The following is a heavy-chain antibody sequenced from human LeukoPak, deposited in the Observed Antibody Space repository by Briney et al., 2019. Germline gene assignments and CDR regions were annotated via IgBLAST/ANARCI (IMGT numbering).Heavy chain of an antibody. D-gene: IGHD5-18*01. CDR1: GGSISSSSYY. CDR2: IYYSGST. V-gene: IGHV4-39*01. CDR3: ARISLLGYSYGSTDY. Sequence: SETLSLTCTVPGGSISSSSYYWGWIRQPPGKGLEWIGSIYYSGSTYYNPSLKSRVTISVDTSKNQFSLKLSSVTAADTAVYYCARISLLGYSYGSTDYWGQGTLVTVSS. J-gene: IGHJ4*02.